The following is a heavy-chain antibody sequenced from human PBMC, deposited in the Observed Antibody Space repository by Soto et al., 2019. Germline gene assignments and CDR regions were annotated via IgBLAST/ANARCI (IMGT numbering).Heavy chain of an antibody. V-gene: IGHV4-39*01. Sequence: QLQLQESGPGLVKPSETLSLSCSVSGGSVSSSSYYWGWIRQPPGKGLEWIGSIHYNGKTYYNPSLKSRVTLSVDTSKNQFSRKLTSVTAADTAVYYCARRVTVAGHNFDYWGQGTLVTVSS. CDR2: IHYNGKT. CDR1: GGSVSSSSYY. J-gene: IGHJ4*02. D-gene: IGHD6-19*01. CDR3: ARRVTVAGHNFDY.